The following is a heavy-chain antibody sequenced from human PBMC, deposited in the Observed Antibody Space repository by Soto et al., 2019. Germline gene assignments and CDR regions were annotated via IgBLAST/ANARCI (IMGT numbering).Heavy chain of an antibody. CDR3: AGWGGNDYNY. CDR1: GFTFSTYW. D-gene: IGHD4-4*01. Sequence: PGGSLRLSCVGSGFTFSTYWMNWVRQAPGKGLEWVANINPDGNVGTYVDAVRGRFTTSRDNAKNSLYLQMNSLRADDTAVYFGAGWGGNDYNYWGQGIMVTVSS. J-gene: IGHJ4*02. V-gene: IGHV3-7*03. CDR2: INPDGNVG.